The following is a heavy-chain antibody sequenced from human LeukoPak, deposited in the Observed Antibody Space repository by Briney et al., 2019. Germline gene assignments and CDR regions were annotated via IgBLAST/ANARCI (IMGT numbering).Heavy chain of an antibody. D-gene: IGHD2-21*02. Sequence: GGSLRLSCAASGFTFSSYAMSWVRQAPGKGLEWVSAISGSGGSTYYADSVKGRFTISRDNSKNTLYLQMNSLRAEDTAVYYCAVVDCGGDCPIDYWGQGTLVTVSS. V-gene: IGHV3-23*01. CDR2: ISGSGGST. CDR3: AVVDCGGDCPIDY. CDR1: GFTFSSYA. J-gene: IGHJ4*02.